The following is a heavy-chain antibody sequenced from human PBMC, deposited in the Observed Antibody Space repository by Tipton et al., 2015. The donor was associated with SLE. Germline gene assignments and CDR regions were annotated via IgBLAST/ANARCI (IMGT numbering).Heavy chain of an antibody. Sequence: GLVKPSGTLSLTCGVFGGSISSTNWWSWVRQAPGKGLEWVAFIRYDGSNKYYADSVKGRFTISRDNSKNTLYLQVNSLKFEDTAVYYCARGVAGYHFYYYMDVWGKGTTVTISS. D-gene: IGHD3-10*01. CDR3: ARGVAGYHFYYYMDV. CDR1: GGSISSTN. J-gene: IGHJ6*03. V-gene: IGHV3-30*02. CDR2: IRYDGSNK.